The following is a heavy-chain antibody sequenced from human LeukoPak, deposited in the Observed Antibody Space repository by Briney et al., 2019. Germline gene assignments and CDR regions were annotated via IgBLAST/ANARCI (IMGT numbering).Heavy chain of an antibody. V-gene: IGHV3-33*01. J-gene: IGHJ1*01. CDR2: IWFDGTNK. Sequence: GGSLRLSCATSGFTFSSYGMHWVRQAPGKGLEXXXFIWFDGTNKYYADSVKGRFTISRDPSKNTLYLQMNSLRAEDTAVYYCARIHNNYGMGYFQHWGQGTLVTVSS. CDR1: GFTFSSYG. D-gene: IGHD3-16*01. CDR3: ARIHNNYGMGYFQH.